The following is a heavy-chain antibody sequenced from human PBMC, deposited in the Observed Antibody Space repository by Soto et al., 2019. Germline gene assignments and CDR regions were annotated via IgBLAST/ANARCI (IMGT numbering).Heavy chain of an antibody. Sequence: TLSLTCVISGDSVSSNSASWSWIRQSPSRGLEWLGRTYFRSKWYNDYAVSVKSRIIINPDTSNNQFSLQLNSVTPEDTAVYFCAKGDNLGPKTGYAFDPWGQGIVVPVSS. CDR3: AKGDNLGPKTGYAFDP. J-gene: IGHJ5*02. V-gene: IGHV6-1*01. CDR1: GDSVSSNSAS. D-gene: IGHD5-12*01. CDR2: TYFRSKWYN.